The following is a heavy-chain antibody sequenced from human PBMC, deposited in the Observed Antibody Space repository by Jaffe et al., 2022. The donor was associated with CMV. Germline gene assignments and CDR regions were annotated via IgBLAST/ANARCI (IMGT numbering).Heavy chain of an antibody. V-gene: IGHV3-23*04. J-gene: IGHJ4*02. CDR2: ISGVGGTT. D-gene: IGHD3-16*01. CDR1: GFAFDSYA. Sequence: VQLEESGGDLVQPGGSLRLSCAGSGFAFDSYAMSWVRQAPGKGLEWVSSISGVGGTTYYADSVKGRFIISRDNSKNTLSLQMNSLRVEDTAVYYCAKIVSRNWGLLEHWGQGTLVTVSS. CDR3: AKIVSRNWGLLEH.